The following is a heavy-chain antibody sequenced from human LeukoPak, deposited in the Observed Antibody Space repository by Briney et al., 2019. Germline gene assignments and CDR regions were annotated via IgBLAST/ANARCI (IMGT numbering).Heavy chain of an antibody. CDR2: INHSGST. Sequence: SETLSLTCAVYGGAFSGYYWSWIRQPPAKGMEWIGEINHSGSTNYNPSLKSRVTISVDKSKNQFSLKLSSVTAADTAVYYCARCGYSYGYDYWGQGTLVTVSS. CDR3: ARCGYSYGYDY. J-gene: IGHJ4*02. D-gene: IGHD5-18*01. V-gene: IGHV4-34*01. CDR1: GGAFSGYY.